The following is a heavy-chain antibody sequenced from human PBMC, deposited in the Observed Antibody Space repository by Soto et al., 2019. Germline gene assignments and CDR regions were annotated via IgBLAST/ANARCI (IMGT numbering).Heavy chain of an antibody. V-gene: IGHV3-23*01. J-gene: IGHJ4*02. D-gene: IGHD3-10*01. CDR3: AKGSAYGSGSINDY. CDR1: GYTFSNYA. CDR2: LSGSGGST. Sequence: GESLRLSYAASGYTFSNYAMSWVRQAPGKGLEWVSALSGSGGSTYYADSVKGRFTISRDNSKNTLYLQMSSLRAEDTAVYYCAKGSAYGSGSINDYWGQGTLVTVSS.